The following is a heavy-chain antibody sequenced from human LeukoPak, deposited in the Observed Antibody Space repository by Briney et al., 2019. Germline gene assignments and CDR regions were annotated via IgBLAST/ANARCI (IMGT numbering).Heavy chain of an antibody. Sequence: SETLSLTCTVSGGSISSSFHYWGWIRQPPGKGLEWIGSIYYSGTTYYNPSLESRVTMSVDTSKNQFSLKLSSVNAADSAAYSCARLRDSRKYFFDRWGQGALVTVSS. J-gene: IGHJ4*02. CDR1: GGSISSSFHY. CDR2: IYYSGTT. CDR3: ARLRDSRKYFFDR. D-gene: IGHD2/OR15-2a*01. V-gene: IGHV4-39*01.